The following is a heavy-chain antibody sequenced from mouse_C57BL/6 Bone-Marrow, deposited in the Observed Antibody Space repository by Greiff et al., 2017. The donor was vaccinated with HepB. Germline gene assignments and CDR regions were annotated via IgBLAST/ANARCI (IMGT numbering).Heavy chain of an antibody. Sequence: VHVKQSGPVLVKPGASVKMSCKASGYTFTDYYMNWVKQSHGKSLEWIGVINPYNGGTSYNQKFKGKATLTVDKSSSTAYMELNSLTSEDSAVYYCAFPLLRNYWGQGTTLTVSS. CDR2: INPYNGGT. CDR3: AFPLLRNY. D-gene: IGHD1-1*01. V-gene: IGHV1-19*01. CDR1: GYTFTDYY. J-gene: IGHJ2*01.